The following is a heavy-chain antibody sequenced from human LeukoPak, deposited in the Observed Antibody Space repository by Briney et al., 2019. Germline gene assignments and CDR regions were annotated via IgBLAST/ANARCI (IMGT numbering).Heavy chain of an antibody. J-gene: IGHJ5*02. CDR1: GFSFSGCW. Sequence: PGGSLRLSCAASGFSFSGCWMHWVRQAPGKGLVWVSRISSDGSSTNYADSVKGRFTISRDNAKNTLYLQMDSLRAEDTAVYYCARAPMGGYTYTMGSWGQGTLVTVSS. D-gene: IGHD5-18*01. CDR2: ISSDGSST. CDR3: ARAPMGGYTYTMGS. V-gene: IGHV3-74*01.